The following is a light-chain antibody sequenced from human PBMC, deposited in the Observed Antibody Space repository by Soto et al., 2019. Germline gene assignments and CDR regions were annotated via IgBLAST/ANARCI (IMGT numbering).Light chain of an antibody. CDR1: QSVLYNSNKKNH. J-gene: IGKJ4*01. CDR3: QQYYSVPLT. V-gene: IGKV4-1*01. Sequence: DIVMTQSPDSLAVSLGESATINCKSSQSVLYNSNKKNHLAWYQQKPRQPPKLLIYWASTRESGVPDRFSGSGSGTDFTLTISSLQAEDVAVYYCQQYYSVPLTFGGGTKVEIK. CDR2: WAS.